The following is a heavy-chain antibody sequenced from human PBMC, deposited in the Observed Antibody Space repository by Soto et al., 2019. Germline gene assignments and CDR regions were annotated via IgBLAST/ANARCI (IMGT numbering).Heavy chain of an antibody. D-gene: IGHD4-17*01. J-gene: IGHJ4*02. Sequence: GGSLRLSCAASGFTFSSYAMSWVRQAPGKGLEWVSAISGSGGSTYYADSVKGRFTISRDNSKNTLYLQMNSLRAEDTAVYYCAKDHVSSHDYEKTTDYWGQGTLVTVSS. CDR1: GFTFSSYA. V-gene: IGHV3-23*01. CDR2: ISGSGGST. CDR3: AKDHVSSHDYEKTTDY.